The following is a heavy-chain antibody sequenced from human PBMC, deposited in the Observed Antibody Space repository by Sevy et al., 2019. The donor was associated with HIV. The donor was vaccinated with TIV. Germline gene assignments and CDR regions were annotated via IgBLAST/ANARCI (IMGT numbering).Heavy chain of an antibody. J-gene: IGHJ3*02. D-gene: IGHD7-27*01. CDR2: IYYSGST. CDR1: GGSISSYY. CDR3: ARDLENWGSGAFDI. V-gene: IGHV4-59*01. Sequence: SETLSLTCTVSGGSISSYYWSWIRQPPGKGLEWIGYIYYSGSTNYNPSLKSRVTISVDTSKNQFSLKLSSVTAADTAVYYCARDLENWGSGAFDIWGQATMVTVSS.